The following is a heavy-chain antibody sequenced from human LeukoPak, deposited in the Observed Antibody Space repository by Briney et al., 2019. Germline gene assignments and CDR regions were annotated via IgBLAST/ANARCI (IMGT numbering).Heavy chain of an antibody. D-gene: IGHD6-13*01. CDR2: ISYDGSNK. CDR3: ARVHSSSWWYFDY. Sequence: PGGSLRLSCAASGFTFSSYGMHWVRQAPGKGLEWVAVISYDGSNKYYADSVKGRFTISRDNSKNTLYLQMNSLRAEDTAVYYCARVHSSSWWYFDYRGQGTLVTVSS. V-gene: IGHV3-30*03. CDR1: GFTFSSYG. J-gene: IGHJ4*02.